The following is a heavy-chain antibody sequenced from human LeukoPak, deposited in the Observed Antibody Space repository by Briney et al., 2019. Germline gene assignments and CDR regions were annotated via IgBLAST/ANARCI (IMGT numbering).Heavy chain of an antibody. CDR3: AKERKRYCSGGSCGRTFDY. Sequence: GGSLRLSCAASGFTFDDYAMHWVRQAPGKGLEWVPGISWNSGSIGYADSVKGRFTISRDNAKNSLYLQMNSLRAEDTALYYCAKERKRYCSGGSCGRTFDYWGQGTLVTVSS. D-gene: IGHD2-15*01. CDR2: ISWNSGSI. J-gene: IGHJ4*02. V-gene: IGHV3-9*01. CDR1: GFTFDDYA.